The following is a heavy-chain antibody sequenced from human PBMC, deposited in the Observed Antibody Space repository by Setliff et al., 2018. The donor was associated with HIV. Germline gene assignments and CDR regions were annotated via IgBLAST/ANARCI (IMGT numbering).Heavy chain of an antibody. CDR2: INHSGST. CDR3: ARDFVYGYDF. D-gene: IGHD5-18*01. V-gene: IGHV4-34*01. CDR1: GGSFSGYY. J-gene: IGHJ4*02. Sequence: SETLSLTCAVYGGSFSGYYWSWIRQPPGKGLEWIGEINHSGSTNYNPSLKSRVTMSVDTSTKQFSLKLSSVTAADTAVYYCARDFVYGYDFWGQGTLVTVSS.